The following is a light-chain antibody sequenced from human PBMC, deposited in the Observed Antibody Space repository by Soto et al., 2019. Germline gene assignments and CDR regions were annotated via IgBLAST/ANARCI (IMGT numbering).Light chain of an antibody. Sequence: EIVMTQSPATLSVSPGDRATLSCRASQSVSTKLAWYQQKPGQAPRLLIYGASTRATGIPARFSGSGSGTDFTLTVSSLQSEDSAVYYCQQYDYWPPYSFEQGTTLEIK. V-gene: IGKV3-15*01. CDR3: QQYDYWPPYS. J-gene: IGKJ2*01. CDR2: GAS. CDR1: QSVSTK.